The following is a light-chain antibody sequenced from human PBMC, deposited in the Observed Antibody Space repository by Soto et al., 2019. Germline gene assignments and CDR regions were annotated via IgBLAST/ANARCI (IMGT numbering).Light chain of an antibody. CDR2: DVS. CDR3: SSYTSSSTHF. CDR1: RSDVGAYNF. V-gene: IGLV2-14*03. Sequence: QSVLTQPASVSGSPGQSITISCTGTRSDVGAYNFVSWYQQHPGKVPKLMIFDVSSRPSGVSDRFSGSKSGNTASLTISGLQAEDEGDYYCSSYTSSSTHFFGSGIKLNVL. J-gene: IGLJ1*01.